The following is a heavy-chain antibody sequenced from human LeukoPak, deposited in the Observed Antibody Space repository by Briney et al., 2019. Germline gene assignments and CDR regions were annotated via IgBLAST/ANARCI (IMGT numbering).Heavy chain of an antibody. V-gene: IGHV1-69*13. Sequence: GASVKVSCKVSGGTFSNYPISWVRQAPGQGLEWMGGIIAIFGSANYAQKFQGRVTITADESTSTAYMELSSLRSEDTAIYYCARSFCSGGSCQSAPYYYYHMDVWGEGTTVIVSS. CDR2: IIAIFGSA. D-gene: IGHD2-15*01. CDR3: ARSFCSGGSCQSAPYYYYHMDV. J-gene: IGHJ6*03. CDR1: GGTFSNYP.